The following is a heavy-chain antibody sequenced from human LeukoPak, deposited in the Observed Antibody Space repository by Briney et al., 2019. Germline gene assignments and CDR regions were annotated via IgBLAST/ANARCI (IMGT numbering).Heavy chain of an antibody. D-gene: IGHD3-10*01. Sequence: SETLSLTCTVSGGSISSSRYYWGWIRHPPGKEREWIGSIYYSGSTYYNPSRKARLPISVALSQNPFPLKPSSVTAAASAESFGAGSFRPFNSATWFWSFDSWGPGTLVTVSS. CDR3: AGSFRPFNSATWFWSFDS. CDR1: GGSISSSRYY. V-gene: IGHV4-39*01. CDR2: IYYSGST. J-gene: IGHJ4*02.